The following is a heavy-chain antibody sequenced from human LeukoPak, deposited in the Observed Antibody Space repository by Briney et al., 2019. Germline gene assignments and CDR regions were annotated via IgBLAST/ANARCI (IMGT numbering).Heavy chain of an antibody. J-gene: IGHJ4*02. CDR2: IIPIFGTA. CDR1: GGTFSSYA. D-gene: IGHD3-9*01. CDR3: ARDILTGPLIDY. Sequence: ASVKVSCKASGGTFSSYAISWVRQAPGQGLEWMGGIIPIFGTANYAQKFQGRVTITADESTSTAYMELSSLRSEDTAVYYCARDILTGPLIDYWGQGTLVTVSS. V-gene: IGHV1-69*13.